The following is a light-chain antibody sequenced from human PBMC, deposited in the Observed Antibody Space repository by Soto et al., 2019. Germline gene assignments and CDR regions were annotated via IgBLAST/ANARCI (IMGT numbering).Light chain of an antibody. J-gene: IGLJ7*01. CDR1: SSNIGAGFD. CDR3: QSYDNSLLAYV. CDR2: AND. V-gene: IGLV1-40*01. Sequence: QSVLTQPPSASVTPGQWVTISCSGSSSNIGAGFDVHWYQQLPGTAPKLLIYANDDRPSGVPDRFSGSTSGTSASLAITGLQAEDAADYYCQSYDNSLLAYVFGGGTQLTVL.